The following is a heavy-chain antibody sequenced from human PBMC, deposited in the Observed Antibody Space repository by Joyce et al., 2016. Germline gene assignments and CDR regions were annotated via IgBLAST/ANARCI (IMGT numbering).Heavy chain of an antibody. V-gene: IGHV4-4*02. CDR3: ARNGAYSQDS. CDR2: IYRGWST. CDR1: GGSISSAHW. J-gene: IGHJ5*01. D-gene: IGHD5-12*01. Sequence: QVQLQESGPGLVKPSGTLSLTCAVSGGSISSAHWWSWVRQPPGKGLEWIGEIYRGWSTTYNPSLMSRVTIAVDKSKNQLSLKMNSVTAADTAVYYCARNGAYSQDSWGQGTLVTVSS.